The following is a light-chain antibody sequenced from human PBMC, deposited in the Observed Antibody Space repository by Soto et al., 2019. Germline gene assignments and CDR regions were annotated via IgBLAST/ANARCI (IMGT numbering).Light chain of an antibody. Sequence: EIVFAQSPTTLSVSPGERATLSCRASRRVSRNLAWYQQKPGQAPRLLIFGASSRATGIPDRFSGSGSGTDFTLTIVRLEPEDFAVYYCHHYGGSSWTFGQGTKVDIK. V-gene: IGKV3-20*01. CDR2: GAS. J-gene: IGKJ1*01. CDR1: RRVSRN. CDR3: HHYGGSSWT.